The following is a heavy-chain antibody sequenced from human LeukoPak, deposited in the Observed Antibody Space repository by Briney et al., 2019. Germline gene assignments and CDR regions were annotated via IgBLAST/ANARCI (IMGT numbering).Heavy chain of an antibody. Sequence: GGSLRLSCAASGFTFSSYGMHWVRQAPGKGLEWVAFIRYGGSNKYYADSVKGRFTISRDNSKNTLYLQMNSLRAEDTAVYYCAKSDSSSWYVRWFDPWGQGTLVTVSS. J-gene: IGHJ5*02. V-gene: IGHV3-30*02. CDR2: IRYGGSNK. CDR1: GFTFSSYG. CDR3: AKSDSSSWYVRWFDP. D-gene: IGHD6-13*01.